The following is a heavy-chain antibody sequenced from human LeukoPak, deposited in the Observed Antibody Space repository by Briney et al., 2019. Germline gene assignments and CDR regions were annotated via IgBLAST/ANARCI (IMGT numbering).Heavy chain of an antibody. D-gene: IGHD3-10*01. CDR3: ATRSRYYYGSGGNY. J-gene: IGHJ4*02. Sequence: PSETLSLTCTVSGGSISSSSYYWGWIRQPPGKGLEWIGSIHYSGSTNYNPSLKSRVTISVDTSKNQFSLKLSSVTAADTAVYYCATRSRYYYGSGGNYWGQGTLVTVSS. CDR2: IHYSGST. V-gene: IGHV4-39*07. CDR1: GGSISSSSYY.